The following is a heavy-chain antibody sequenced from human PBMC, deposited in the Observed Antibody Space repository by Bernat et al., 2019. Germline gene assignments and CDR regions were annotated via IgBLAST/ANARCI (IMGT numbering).Heavy chain of an antibody. CDR3: ARGPANSAAAPPEY. V-gene: IGHV3-11*06. D-gene: IGHD6-13*01. CDR2: ITSSSSYT. J-gene: IGHJ4*02. CDR1: GFTFSDYY. Sequence: QVQLMESGGGLVEPGGSLRLSCSASGFTFSDYYMSWIRQAPGKGLEWVAYITSSSSYTNYADSMKGRFTISRDNAKNSQSLQMDYLRAEDTAVYYCARGPANSAAAPPEYWGQGTLVTVSS.